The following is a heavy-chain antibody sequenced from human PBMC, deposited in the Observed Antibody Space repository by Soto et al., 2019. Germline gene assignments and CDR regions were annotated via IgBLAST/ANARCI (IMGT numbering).Heavy chain of an antibody. D-gene: IGHD6-19*01. CDR3: ARDVVTAVAGSVNWFDP. J-gene: IGHJ5*02. CDR2: IWYDGTKK. CDR1: GFSLRTYG. V-gene: IGHV3-33*01. Sequence: GGSLRLSXAASGFSLRTYGMHWLRRAPGKGLEWVAFIWYDGTKKFYANSVKGRSTISKDNSNNILYLQMSGLRAEDTAVYYCARDVVTAVAGSVNWFDPWGQGTLVTVSS.